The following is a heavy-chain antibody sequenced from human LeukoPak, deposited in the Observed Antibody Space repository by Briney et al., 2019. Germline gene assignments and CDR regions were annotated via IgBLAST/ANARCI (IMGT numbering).Heavy chain of an antibody. Sequence: GGSLRLSCAASGFTFSSIWMSWVRQAPGKGLEWVANINQDGREKYYVDSVKGRFTISRDNAKNSLYLQMNSPRAEDTAVYFGGSPRRGYWGQGTLVTVSS. V-gene: IGHV3-7*03. CDR2: INQDGREK. CDR1: GFTFSSIW. CDR3: GSPRRGY. J-gene: IGHJ4*02.